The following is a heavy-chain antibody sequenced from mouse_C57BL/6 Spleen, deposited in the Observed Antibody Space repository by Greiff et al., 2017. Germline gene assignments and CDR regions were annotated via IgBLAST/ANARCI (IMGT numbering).Heavy chain of an antibody. D-gene: IGHD2-3*01. CDR3: ARRDGYYEYYYAMDY. CDR2: LYPSDSET. V-gene: IGHV1-61*01. J-gene: IGHJ4*01. CDR1: GYTFTSYW. Sequence: QVQLQQPGAELVRPGSSVKLSCKASGYTFTSYWMDWVKQRPGQGLEWIGNLYPSDSETHYNQKFKDKATLTVDKSSSTAYMQLSSLTSEDSAVYYCARRDGYYEYYYAMDYWGQGTSVTVSS.